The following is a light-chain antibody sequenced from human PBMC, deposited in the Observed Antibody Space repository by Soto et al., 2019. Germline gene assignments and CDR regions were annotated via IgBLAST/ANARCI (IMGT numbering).Light chain of an antibody. CDR3: AAWDDSVYGVA. CDR1: SSNIGANS. V-gene: IGLV1-44*01. Sequence: QPVLTQPPSASGTPGQSVTISCSGGSSNIGANSVNWYQLLPGTAPKLLIYTNDRRPPGVPDRFFGSKSGTSASLAISGLQSEDEGDYYCAAWDDSVYGVAFGGGTKVTVL. J-gene: IGLJ2*01. CDR2: TND.